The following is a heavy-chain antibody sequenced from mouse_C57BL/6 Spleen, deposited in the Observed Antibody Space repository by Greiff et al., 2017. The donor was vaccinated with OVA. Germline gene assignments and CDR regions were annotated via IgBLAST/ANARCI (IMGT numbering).Heavy chain of an antibody. CDR3: ARGYYGSSHWYFDV. Sequence: QVQLKQPGAELVKPGASVKMSCKASGYTFTSYWITWVKQRPGQGLEWIGDIYPGSGSTNYNEKFKSKATLTVDTSSSTAYMQLSSLTSEDSAVYYCARGYYGSSHWYFDVWGTGTTVTVSS. CDR1: GYTFTSYW. V-gene: IGHV1-55*01. D-gene: IGHD1-1*01. J-gene: IGHJ1*03. CDR2: IYPGSGST.